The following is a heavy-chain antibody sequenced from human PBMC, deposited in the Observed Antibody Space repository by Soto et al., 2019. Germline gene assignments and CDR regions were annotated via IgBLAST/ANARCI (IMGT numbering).Heavy chain of an antibody. CDR3: ARSGVTGIVIPSHWFEP. J-gene: IGHJ5*02. D-gene: IGHD2-21*02. Sequence: SETLSLTCTVSGDSIGGVGYWSWIRQFPGRGLEWIGCISSSGSTYYNPALNNRISLSLDTSQNQFSLKLLSVTAADTAIYYCARSGVTGIVIPSHWFEPWGQGTLVTVSS. CDR1: GDSIGGVGY. CDR2: ISSSGST. V-gene: IGHV4-31*03.